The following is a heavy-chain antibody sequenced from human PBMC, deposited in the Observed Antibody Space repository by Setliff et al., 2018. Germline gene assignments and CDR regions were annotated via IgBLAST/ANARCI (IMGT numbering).Heavy chain of an antibody. J-gene: IGHJ4*02. CDR2: ISSSGISI. CDR1: GFSFSDNY. D-gene: IGHD1-1*01. V-gene: IGHV3-11*01. Sequence: PGGSLRLSCAASGFSFSDNYMSWIRQAPGKGLEWVAYISSSGISIDYADSVKGRFIISRDNSKSTLFLQMSSLRAEDTAFYYCAKGFQGKNVGTFDSWGQGILVTVSS. CDR3: AKGFQGKNVGTFDS.